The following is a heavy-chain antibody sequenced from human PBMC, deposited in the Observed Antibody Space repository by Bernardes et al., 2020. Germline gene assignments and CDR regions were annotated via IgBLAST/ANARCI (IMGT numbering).Heavy chain of an antibody. CDR3: ARDWGSGEGTMIVPGHFDY. CDR1: GFTFSTYN. V-gene: IGHV3-21*01. D-gene: IGHD3-22*01. Sequence: GGSLRLSCAASGFTFSTYNMDWVRQAPGKGLEWVSSISSSSYIYYADSAKGRFTISRDNAKNSLYLQMNSLRAEDTAVYYCARDWGSGEGTMIVPGHFDYWGQGTLVTVSS. CDR2: ISSSSYI. J-gene: IGHJ4*02.